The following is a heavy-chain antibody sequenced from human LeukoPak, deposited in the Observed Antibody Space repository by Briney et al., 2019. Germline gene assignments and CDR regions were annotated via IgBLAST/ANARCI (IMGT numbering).Heavy chain of an antibody. J-gene: IGHJ3*02. V-gene: IGHV3-66*01. CDR3: ARVVKDYVWGSYVMDAFDI. Sequence: GGSLRLSCAASGFTVSSNYMSWVRQAPGKGLEWVSVIYSGGSTYYADSVKGRFTISRDNSKNTLYLQMNSLRAEDTAAYYCARVVKDYVWGSYVMDAFDIWGQGTMVTVSS. CDR2: IYSGGST. CDR1: GFTVSSNY. D-gene: IGHD3-16*01.